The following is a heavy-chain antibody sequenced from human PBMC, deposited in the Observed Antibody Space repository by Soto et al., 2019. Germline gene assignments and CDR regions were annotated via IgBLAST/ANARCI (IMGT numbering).Heavy chain of an antibody. Sequence: PSETLSLTCTVSGGSISSSSYYWGWIRQPPGKGLEWIGSIYYSGSTYYNPSLKSRVTISVDTSKNQFSLKLSSVTAADTAVYYCAIRDYYDSTGYYHHWGQGTLVTVSS. CDR2: IYYSGST. CDR1: GGSISSSSYY. J-gene: IGHJ5*02. CDR3: AIRDYYDSTGYYHH. D-gene: IGHD3-22*01. V-gene: IGHV4-39*01.